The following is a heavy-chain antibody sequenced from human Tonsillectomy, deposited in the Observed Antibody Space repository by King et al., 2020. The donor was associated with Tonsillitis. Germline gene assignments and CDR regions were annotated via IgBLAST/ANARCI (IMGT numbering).Heavy chain of an antibody. D-gene: IGHD4-23*01. CDR3: AREDYGGNSRSFGF. Sequence: DVQLVESGGGLVQPGGSLRLSCAASGFTFSTYWMHWVPQVPGKGLVWVSRINSDGNSTNYADSVKGRFTISRDNAKNTLCLQMDSLRAEDTAVYYCAREDYGGNSRSFGFWGQGTLVTVSS. CDR2: INSDGNST. J-gene: IGHJ4*02. V-gene: IGHV3-74*01. CDR1: GFTFSTYW.